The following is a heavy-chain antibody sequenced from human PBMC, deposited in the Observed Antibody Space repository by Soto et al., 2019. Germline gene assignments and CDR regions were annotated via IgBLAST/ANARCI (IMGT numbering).Heavy chain of an antibody. CDR3: ARDRYSSGWYGTTDYYYYGMDV. Sequence: QVQLVQSGAEVKKPGASVKVSCKASGYTFTSYDINWVRQATGQGLEWMGWMNPNSGNTGYAQKFQGRVTMTRNTSISTAYMELSRLRSEDTAVYYCARDRYSSGWYGTTDYYYYGMDVWGQGTTVTVSS. V-gene: IGHV1-8*01. CDR2: MNPNSGNT. CDR1: GYTFTSYD. J-gene: IGHJ6*02. D-gene: IGHD6-19*01.